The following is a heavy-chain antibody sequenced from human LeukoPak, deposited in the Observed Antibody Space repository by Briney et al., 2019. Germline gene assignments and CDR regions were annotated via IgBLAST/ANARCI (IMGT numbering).Heavy chain of an antibody. CDR1: GFTFSSYS. Sequence: GGSLRLSYAASGFTFSSYSMNWVRQAPGKGLEWVSSISSSSSYIYYADSVKGRFTISRDNAKNSLYLQMNSLRAEDTAVYYCARAPGPASMDVWGKGTTVTVSS. CDR3: ARAPGPASMDV. J-gene: IGHJ6*03. V-gene: IGHV3-21*01. CDR2: ISSSSSYI. D-gene: IGHD3-10*01.